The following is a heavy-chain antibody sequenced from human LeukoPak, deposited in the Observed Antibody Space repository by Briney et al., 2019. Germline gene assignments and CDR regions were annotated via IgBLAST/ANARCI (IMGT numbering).Heavy chain of an antibody. J-gene: IGHJ3*02. CDR3: AREPDNYYDSSGYYRTYAFDI. CDR2: INAGNGDT. D-gene: IGHD3-22*01. CDR1: VYTFTSYT. Sequence: ASVKVSCKASVYTFTSYTIHWVRQAPGQKLECMGWINAGNGDTKYSQKFQGRVTITRDTSASTAYMELSSLRSEDTAVYYCAREPDNYYDSSGYYRTYAFDIWGQGTVVTVSS. V-gene: IGHV1-3*01.